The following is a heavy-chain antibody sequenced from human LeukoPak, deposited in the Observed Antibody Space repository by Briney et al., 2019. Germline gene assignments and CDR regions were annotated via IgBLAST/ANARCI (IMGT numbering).Heavy chain of an antibody. V-gene: IGHV1-69*13. J-gene: IGHJ4*02. Sequence: SVKVSCKASGGTFSSYAISWARQAPGQGREWMGGIIPIFGTANYAQKFQGRVTITADESTSTAYMELSSLRSEDTAVYYCARDLVDGYPTVGGYFDYWGQRTLVTVSS. CDR3: ARDLVDGYPTVGGYFDY. D-gene: IGHD4-23*01. CDR1: GGTFSSYA. CDR2: IIPIFGTA.